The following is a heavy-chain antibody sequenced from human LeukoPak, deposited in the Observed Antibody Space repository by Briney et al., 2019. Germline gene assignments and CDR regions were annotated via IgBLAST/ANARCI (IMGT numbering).Heavy chain of an antibody. CDR3: ARRGDDNYIDSSYDY. J-gene: IGHJ4*02. CDR2: ISTSTGDT. CDR1: GYSFILYG. Sequence: ASVKVSCKTSGYSFILYGISWVRQAPGQGPEWMGWISTSTGDTKYTQKFQGRVTLTTDTSTSTAYMELSSLRSEDTAVYYCARRGDDNYIDSSYDYWGQGALVTVSS. V-gene: IGHV1-18*01. D-gene: IGHD3-22*01.